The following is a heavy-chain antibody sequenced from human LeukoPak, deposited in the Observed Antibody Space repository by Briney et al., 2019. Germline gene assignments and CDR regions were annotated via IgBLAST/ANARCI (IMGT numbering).Heavy chain of an antibody. CDR3: AGTPEGPTTVVRYYYGMDV. V-gene: IGHV1-69*13. J-gene: IGHJ6*02. CDR2: IIPIFGTA. Sequence: SVKVSCKASGGTFSSYAISWVRQAPGQGLEWMGGIIPIFGTANYAQKFQGRVTIAADESTSTAYMELSSLRSEDTAVYYCAGTPEGPTTVVRYYYGMDVWAKGPRSPSP. D-gene: IGHD4-23*01. CDR1: GGTFSSYA.